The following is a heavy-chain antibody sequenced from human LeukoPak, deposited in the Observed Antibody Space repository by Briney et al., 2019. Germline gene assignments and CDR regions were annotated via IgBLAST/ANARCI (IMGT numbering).Heavy chain of an antibody. CDR3: ARVGVSGYSYGGHFDY. V-gene: IGHV1-2*02. D-gene: IGHD5-18*01. Sequence: ASVKVSCKASGYTLTGYYMHWVRQAPGQGLEWMGWINPNSGGTNYAQKFQGRVTMTRDTSISTAYMELSRLRSDDTAVYYCARVGVSGYSYGGHFDYWGQGTLVTVSS. CDR1: GYTLTGYY. CDR2: INPNSGGT. J-gene: IGHJ4*02.